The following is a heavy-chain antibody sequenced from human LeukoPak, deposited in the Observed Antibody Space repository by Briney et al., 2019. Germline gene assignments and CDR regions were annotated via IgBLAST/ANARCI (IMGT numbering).Heavy chain of an antibody. CDR1: GFTFSSYA. J-gene: IGHJ4*02. CDR3: AKDKDRYSSSWPIDY. Sequence: GGSQRLSCAASGFTFSSYAMSWVRQAPGKGLEWVSAISGSGGSTYYADSVKGRFTISRDNSKNTLYLQMNSLRAEDTAVYYCAKDKDRYSSSWPIDYWGQGTLVTVSS. CDR2: ISGSGGST. V-gene: IGHV3-23*01. D-gene: IGHD6-13*01.